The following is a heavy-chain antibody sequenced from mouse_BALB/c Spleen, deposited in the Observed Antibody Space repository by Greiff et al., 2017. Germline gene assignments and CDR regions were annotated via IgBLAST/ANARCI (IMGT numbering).Heavy chain of an antibody. D-gene: IGHD1-1*02. CDR2: INPSSGYT. J-gene: IGHJ2*01. V-gene: IGHV1-4*01. CDR3: ARGGVGFDY. CDR1: GYTFTSYT. Sequence: VKLVESGAELARPGASVKMSCKASGYTFTSYTMHWVKQRPGQGLEWIGYINPSSGYTNYNQKFKDKATLTADKSSSTAYMQLSSLTSEDSAVYYCARGGVGFDYWGQGTTLTVSS.